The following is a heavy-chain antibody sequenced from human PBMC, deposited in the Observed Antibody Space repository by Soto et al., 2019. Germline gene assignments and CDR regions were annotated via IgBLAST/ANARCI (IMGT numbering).Heavy chain of an antibody. V-gene: IGHV4-4*02. CDR1: GGSISSSNW. CDR3: ARDRVAVAGRIPFDY. D-gene: IGHD6-19*01. J-gene: IGHJ4*02. Sequence: LRETLSLTCAVSGGSISSSNWWSWVRQPPGKGLEWIGEIYHSGSTNYNPSLKSRVTISVDKSKNQFSLKLSSVTAADTAVYYCARDRVAVAGRIPFDYWGQGTLVTVSS. CDR2: IYHSGST.